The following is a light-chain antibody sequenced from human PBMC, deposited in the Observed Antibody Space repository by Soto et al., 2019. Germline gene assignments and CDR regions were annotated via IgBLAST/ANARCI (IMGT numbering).Light chain of an antibody. Sequence: EIVMTQSPAPLSVSPGERATRSCRASQSVSSNLAWYQQKPGQAPRLLIYGASNRATGIPDRFSGSGSGTDFTLTISRLEPEDFAVYYCQQYGSSGTFGQGTRLEI. CDR3: QQYGSSGT. CDR1: QSVSSN. J-gene: IGKJ5*01. CDR2: GAS. V-gene: IGKV3-20*01.